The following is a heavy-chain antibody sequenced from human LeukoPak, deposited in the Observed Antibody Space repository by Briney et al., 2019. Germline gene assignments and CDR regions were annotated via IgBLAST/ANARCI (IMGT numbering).Heavy chain of an antibody. CDR1: GFTFSSYA. CDR2: ISGSGGST. J-gene: IGHJ5*01. CDR3: ARTKLGYDISTGYYKEPYNWFVS. D-gene: IGHD3-9*01. V-gene: IGHV3-23*01. Sequence: GGSLRLSSAASGFTFSSYAMSWVRQAAGKGLEWVSAISGSGGSTYCADSVKGRFTISRDNSKNTLYLQMNSLRAEDTAVYYCARTKLGYDISTGYYKEPYNWFVSWGHGTLVTVSS.